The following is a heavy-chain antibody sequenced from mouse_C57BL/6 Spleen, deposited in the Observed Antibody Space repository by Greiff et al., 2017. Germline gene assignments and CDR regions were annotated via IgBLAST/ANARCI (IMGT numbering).Heavy chain of an antibody. CDR3: AGDGYTSYGYFDV. Sequence: DVMLVESGGGLVKPGGSLKLSCAASGFTFSSYAMSWVRQTPEKRLEWVATISDGGSYTYYPDNVKGRFTISRDNAKNNLYLQMSHLKSEDTAMYYCAGDGYTSYGYFDVWGTGTTVTVSS. V-gene: IGHV5-4*03. J-gene: IGHJ1*03. D-gene: IGHD2-3*01. CDR1: GFTFSSYA. CDR2: ISDGGSYT.